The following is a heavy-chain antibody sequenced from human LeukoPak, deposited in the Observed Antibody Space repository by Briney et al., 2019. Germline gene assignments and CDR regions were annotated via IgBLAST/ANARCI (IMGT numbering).Heavy chain of an antibody. CDR3: ARRAGDYSHPYDY. V-gene: IGHV3-53*01. J-gene: IGHJ4*02. CDR1: GFIFSSNW. Sequence: GGSLRLSCAVSGFIFSSNWMSWVRQAPGKGLEWVSFIYSGGNTYYADSVKGRFTISRDNSKNTVHLQMNSLRAEDTAMYYCARRAGDYSHPYDYWGQGTLVTVSS. CDR2: IYSGGNT. D-gene: IGHD3-22*01.